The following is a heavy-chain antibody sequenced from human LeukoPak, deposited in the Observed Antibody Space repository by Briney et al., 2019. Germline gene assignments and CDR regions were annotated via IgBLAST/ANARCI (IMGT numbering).Heavy chain of an antibody. CDR2: INHSGST. D-gene: IGHD2-21*02. CDR3: ARHGGVIVVVTANNWFDP. V-gene: IGHV4-34*01. CDR1: GFSFSTYA. Sequence: ESLKLSCATSGFSFSTYAMSWIRQPPGKGLEWIGEINHSGSTNYNPSLKSRVTISVDTSKNQFSLKLSSVTAADTAVYYCARHGGVIVVVTANNWFDPWGQGTLVTVSS. J-gene: IGHJ5*02.